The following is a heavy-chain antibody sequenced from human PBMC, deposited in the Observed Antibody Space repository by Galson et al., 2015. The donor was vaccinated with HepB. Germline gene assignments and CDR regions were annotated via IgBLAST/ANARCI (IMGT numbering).Heavy chain of an antibody. J-gene: IGHJ4*02. Sequence: SLRLSCAASGFSFSSYGIHWGRQAPGKGLEWVAGISVDGNDKFYAGSVKGRFTISRDNSKNMVYLQMNSLRAEDTAVYYCAKDRVAGLLPFDYWGQGTLVTVSS. CDR2: ISVDGNDK. CDR1: GFSFSSYG. D-gene: IGHD6-13*01. CDR3: AKDRVAGLLPFDY. V-gene: IGHV3-30*18.